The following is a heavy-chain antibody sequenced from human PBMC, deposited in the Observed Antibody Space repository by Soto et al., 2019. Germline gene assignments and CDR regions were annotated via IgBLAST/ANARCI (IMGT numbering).Heavy chain of an antibody. D-gene: IGHD5-18*01. J-gene: IGHJ5*02. CDR2: INHSGST. Sequence: SETLSLTCAVYGGSFSGYYWSWIRQPPGKGLEWFGEINHSGSTNYNPSLKSRVTISVDTSKNQFSLKLSSVTAADTAVYYCAREPWIQLWINWFDPWGQGSLVIVSS. V-gene: IGHV4-34*01. CDR1: GGSFSGYY. CDR3: AREPWIQLWINWFDP.